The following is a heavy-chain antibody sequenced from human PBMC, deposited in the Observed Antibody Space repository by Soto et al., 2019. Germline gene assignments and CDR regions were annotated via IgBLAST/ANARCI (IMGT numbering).Heavy chain of an antibody. J-gene: IGHJ4*02. CDR2: IKKKTDGGTT. CDR1: GFTFSDAW. Sequence: NPGGSLRLSCAASGFTFSDAWMSWVRQAPGKGLEWVGRIKKKTDGGTTEYAAPVKGRFTISRDDSKNTLYLQMSSLKTEDTAVYYCRTQWLDWGQGTMVTVYS. V-gene: IGHV3-15*01. D-gene: IGHD6-19*01. CDR3: RTQWLD.